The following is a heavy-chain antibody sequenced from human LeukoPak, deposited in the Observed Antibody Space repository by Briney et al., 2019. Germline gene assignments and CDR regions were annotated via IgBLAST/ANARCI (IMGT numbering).Heavy chain of an antibody. Sequence: GGSLRLSCAASGFTFSSYEMNWVRQAPGKGLEWVSYISTGGTTIYYADSVKGRFTISRDNAKNSLYLQMNSLRAEDTAVYYCASTSPIYCSSASCYGGFFDYWGQGTLVTVSS. CDR2: ISTGGTTI. CDR3: ASTSPIYCSSASCYGGFFDY. D-gene: IGHD2-2*01. J-gene: IGHJ4*02. CDR1: GFTFSSYE. V-gene: IGHV3-48*03.